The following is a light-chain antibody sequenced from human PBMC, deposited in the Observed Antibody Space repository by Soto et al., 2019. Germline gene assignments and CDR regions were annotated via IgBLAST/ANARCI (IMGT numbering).Light chain of an antibody. V-gene: IGKV3D-15*03. CDR1: QSVNSD. J-gene: IGKJ1*01. CDR3: QQYNNWPT. Sequence: DIVMTQSPDTLSVSPGETATLSYRASQSVNSDLVWYQQKPGQAPRLLIYGASIRATGIPARFSGSGSGTDFNLTISXLXSXXXXVYYCQQYNNWPTFGQGTKVEI. CDR2: GAS.